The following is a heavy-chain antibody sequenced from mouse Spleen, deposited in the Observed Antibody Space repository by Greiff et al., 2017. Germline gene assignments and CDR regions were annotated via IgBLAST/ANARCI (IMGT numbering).Heavy chain of an antibody. CDR1: GYTFTSYY. CDR3: TRSLYYYGSSYWYFDV. V-gene: IGHV1S81*02. D-gene: IGHD1-1*01. CDR2: INPSNGGT. Sequence: QVQLQQSGAELVKPGASVKLSCKASGYTFTSYYMYWVKQRPGQGLEWIGEINPSNGGTNFNEKFKSKATLTVDKSSSTAYMQLSSLTSEDSAVYYCTRSLYYYGSSYWYFDVWGAGTTVTVSS. J-gene: IGHJ1*01.